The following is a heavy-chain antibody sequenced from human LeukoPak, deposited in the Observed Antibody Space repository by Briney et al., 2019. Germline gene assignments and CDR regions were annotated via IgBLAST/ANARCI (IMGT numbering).Heavy chain of an antibody. Sequence: GGSLRLSCAASGFTFSDYYMSWGRQAPGKGLEWVSAISGSGGSTYYADSVKGRFTISRDNSKNTLYLQMNSLRAEDTAVYYCAKGRDVATVTTFDYWGQGTLVTVSS. CDR3: AKGRDVATVTTFDY. J-gene: IGHJ4*02. D-gene: IGHD4-17*01. V-gene: IGHV3-23*01. CDR2: ISGSGGST. CDR1: GFTFSDYY.